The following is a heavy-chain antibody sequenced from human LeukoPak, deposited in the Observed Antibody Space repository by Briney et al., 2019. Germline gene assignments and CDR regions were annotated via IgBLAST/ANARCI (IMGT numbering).Heavy chain of an antibody. CDR3: ARDSPLPTVVTPNSYYYYMDV. CDR2: IYHSGST. V-gene: IGHV4-30-2*01. J-gene: IGHJ6*03. D-gene: IGHD4-23*01. CDR1: GGSISSGGYY. Sequence: PSETLSLTCTVSGGSISSGGYYWSWIRQPPGKGLEWIGYIYHSGSTYYNPSLKSRVTISVDRSKNQFSLKLSSVTAADTAVYYCARDSPLPTVVTPNSYYYYMDVRGKGTTVTVSS.